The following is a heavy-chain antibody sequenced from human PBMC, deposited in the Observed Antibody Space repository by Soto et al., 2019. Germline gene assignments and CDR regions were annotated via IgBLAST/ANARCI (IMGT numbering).Heavy chain of an antibody. CDR2: IKSKTDGGTT. J-gene: IGHJ4*02. Sequence: GGPLRLSCAASGFTVSNAWMNWVRQAPGKGLEWVGRIKSKTDGGTTDYAAPVKGRFTISRDDSKNTLYLQMNSLKTEDTAVYYCTTEAYCGGDCYGYYFDYWGQGTLVTVSS. CDR3: TTEAYCGGDCYGYYFDY. CDR1: GFTVSNAW. D-gene: IGHD2-21*02. V-gene: IGHV3-15*07.